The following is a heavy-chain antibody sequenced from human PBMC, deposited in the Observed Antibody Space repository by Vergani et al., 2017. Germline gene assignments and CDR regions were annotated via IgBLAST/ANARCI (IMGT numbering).Heavy chain of an antibody. Sequence: QVQLQESGPGLVRPSETLSLTCTVSGGSLSGYYWNWIRQTPGEGLEWIGYVGDSGYFNYNPSLKTRVSMSSDTSNNQFSLMLGSVTVADTAVYYCARHRGSGGFFPSSYFYGMDVWGHGTTVTVSS. D-gene: IGHD3-10*01. J-gene: IGHJ6*02. V-gene: IGHV4-59*08. CDR1: GGSLSGYY. CDR3: ARHRGSGGFFPSSYFYGMDV. CDR2: VGDSGYF.